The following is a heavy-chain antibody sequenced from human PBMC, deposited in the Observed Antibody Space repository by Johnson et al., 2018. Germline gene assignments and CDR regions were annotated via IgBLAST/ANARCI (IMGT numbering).Heavy chain of an antibody. Sequence: QVQLVESGGGVVQPGRSLRLSCAASGFTFSSYGMHWVRQAPGKGLEWVAVISYDGSNKYYADSVKGRFTISRDNSKNTLYLQMNSLGAEDTAVYNCAKDRVSRLLDDAFDIWGQGTVVTVSS. D-gene: IGHD6-25*01. CDR3: AKDRVSRLLDDAFDI. CDR1: GFTFSSYG. J-gene: IGHJ3*02. CDR2: ISYDGSNK. V-gene: IGHV3-30*18.